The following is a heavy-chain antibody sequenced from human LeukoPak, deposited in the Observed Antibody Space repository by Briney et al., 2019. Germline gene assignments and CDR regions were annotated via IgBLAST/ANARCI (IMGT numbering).Heavy chain of an antibody. CDR2: IYYSGST. CDR1: GGSISSYY. Sequence: PSETLSLTCSVSGGSISSYYWSWIRQPPGKGLEWIGYIYYSGSTNYNPSLKSRVTISVDTAKNQFSLKLRSVTAADTAVYYCARFIAAAGLGNWFDPWGQGTLVTVSS. CDR3: ARFIAAAGLGNWFDP. J-gene: IGHJ5*02. V-gene: IGHV4-59*01. D-gene: IGHD6-13*01.